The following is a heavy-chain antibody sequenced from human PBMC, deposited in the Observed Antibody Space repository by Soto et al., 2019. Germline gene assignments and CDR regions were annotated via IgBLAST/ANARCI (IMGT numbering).Heavy chain of an antibody. CDR2: IIPIFGTA. V-gene: IGHV1-69*13. CDR1: GGTFSCYA. D-gene: IGHD3-22*01. CDR3: ARTDSSGYYRNYYYGMDV. Sequence: SVKVSCKASGGTFSCYAISWVRQAPGQGLEWMGGIIPIFGTANYAQKFQGRVTITADESTSTAYMELSSLRSEDTAVYYCARTDSSGYYRNYYYGMDVWGQGTTVTVSS. J-gene: IGHJ6*02.